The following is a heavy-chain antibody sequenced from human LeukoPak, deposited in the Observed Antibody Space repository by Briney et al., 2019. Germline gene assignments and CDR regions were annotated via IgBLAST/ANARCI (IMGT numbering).Heavy chain of an antibody. CDR1: GFTFSSYG. D-gene: IGHD3-9*01. CDR3: AKESELRYFDWLAYYYYYYMDV. J-gene: IGHJ6*03. V-gene: IGHV3-30*02. CDR2: IRYDGSNK. Sequence: GGSLRLSCAASGFTFSSYGMHWVRQAPGKGLEWVAFIRYDGSNKYYADSVKGRFTISRDNSKNTLYLQMNSLRAEDTAVYYCAKESELRYFDWLAYYYYYYMDVWGKGTTVTISS.